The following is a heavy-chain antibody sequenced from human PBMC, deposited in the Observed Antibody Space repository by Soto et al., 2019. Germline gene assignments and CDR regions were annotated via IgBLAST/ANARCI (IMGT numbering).Heavy chain of an antibody. CDR3: ARVPMYSSSGYYYYYGMDV. D-gene: IGHD6-6*01. CDR2: INPNSGGT. Sequence: GASVKVSCKASGYTFTGYYTHWVRQAPGQGLEWMGWINPNSGGTNYAQKFQGWVTMTRDTSISTAYMELSRLRSDDTAVYYCARVPMYSSSGYYYYYGMDVWGQGTTVTVSS. J-gene: IGHJ6*02. V-gene: IGHV1-2*04. CDR1: GYTFTGYY.